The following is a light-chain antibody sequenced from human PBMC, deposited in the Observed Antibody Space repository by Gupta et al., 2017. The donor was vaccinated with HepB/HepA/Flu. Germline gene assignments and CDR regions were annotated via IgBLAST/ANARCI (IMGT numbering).Light chain of an antibody. CDR3: QVWDSGSDHLV. V-gene: IGLV3-21*04. CDR1: DIGSKS. J-gene: IGLJ1*01. Sequence: SYVLTQQPSVSVAPGKTARITCGGNDIGSKSVYWYQQRSGQAPMLVIYYDSDRPLGIPERFSGSNSGNTATLTISRVEAGDEADYYCQVWDSGSDHLVFGTGTTVTVL. CDR2: YDS.